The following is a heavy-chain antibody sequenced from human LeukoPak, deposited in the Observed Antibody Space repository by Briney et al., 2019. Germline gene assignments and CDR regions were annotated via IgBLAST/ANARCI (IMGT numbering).Heavy chain of an antibody. CDR3: AKAPGACDY. CDR1: GFTFSSYS. J-gene: IGHJ4*02. CDR2: ISGSGGST. Sequence: GGSLRLSCAASGFTFSSYSMNWVRQAPGKGLEWVFSISGSGGSTYYADSVKGRFTISRDNSKNTLYLQMNSLRAEDTAVYYCAKAPGACDYWGQGTLVTVSS. V-gene: IGHV3-23*01. D-gene: IGHD1-14*01.